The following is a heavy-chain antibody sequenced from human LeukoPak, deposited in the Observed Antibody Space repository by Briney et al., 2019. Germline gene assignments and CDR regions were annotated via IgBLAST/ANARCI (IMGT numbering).Heavy chain of an antibody. CDR1: GYSISGGYY. CDR2: IYHSGST. Sequence: SETLSLTCTVSGYSISGGYYWGWIRQPPGKGLEWIGSIYHSGSTYYNPSLKSRVTISVDTSKNQFSLKLSSVTAADTAVYYCARDQRPISYYDFWSGYYLLTGVDYWGQGTLVTVSS. J-gene: IGHJ4*02. CDR3: ARDQRPISYYDFWSGYYLLTGVDY. V-gene: IGHV4-38-2*02. D-gene: IGHD3-3*01.